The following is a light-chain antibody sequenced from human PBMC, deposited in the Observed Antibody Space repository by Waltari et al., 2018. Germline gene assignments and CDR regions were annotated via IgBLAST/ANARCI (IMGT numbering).Light chain of an antibody. CDR2: EVN. CDR3: CSYAGTPRVV. CDR1: NNDIGSYNL. J-gene: IGLJ2*01. Sequence: QSALTQPASVSGSPGQSITISCTGTNNDIGSYNLVSWYQQHPGKAPKDIIFEVNKRPSGVSKLFSGSKSGNTASLTVSGLHPEDEADYYCCSYAGTPRVVFGGGTKLTVL. V-gene: IGLV2-23*02.